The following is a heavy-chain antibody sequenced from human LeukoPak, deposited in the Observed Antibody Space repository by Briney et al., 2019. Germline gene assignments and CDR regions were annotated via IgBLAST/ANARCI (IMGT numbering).Heavy chain of an antibody. V-gene: IGHV3-48*01. Sequence: GGSLRLSCAASGFTFSNYSMNWVRQAPGKGLEWVSYISSSSSTIYYADSVKGRFAISRDNAKNSLYLQLNSLRAEDTAVYYCARDPTPSVLRYFDWFSPYAFDIWGQGTMVTVSS. CDR3: ARDPTPSVLRYFDWFSPYAFDI. D-gene: IGHD3-9*01. CDR1: GFTFSNYS. J-gene: IGHJ3*02. CDR2: ISSSSSTI.